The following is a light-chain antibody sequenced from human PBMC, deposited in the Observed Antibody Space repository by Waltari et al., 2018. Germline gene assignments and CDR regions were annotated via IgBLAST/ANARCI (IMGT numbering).Light chain of an antibody. Sequence: SYELTQPPSVSVSPGQTARHTCSGDALPKQDAYWYQQRPGQAPVLVIYRDPERPSGIPERFSGSSSGTIVTLTISGVQAEDEADYYCQSADSSGNYVVFGGGTKLTVL. CDR2: RDP. V-gene: IGLV3-25*03. CDR3: QSADSSGNYVV. J-gene: IGLJ2*01. CDR1: ALPKQD.